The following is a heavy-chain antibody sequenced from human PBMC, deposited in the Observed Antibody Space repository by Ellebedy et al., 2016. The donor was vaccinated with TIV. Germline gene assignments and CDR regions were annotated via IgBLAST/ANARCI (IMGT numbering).Heavy chain of an antibody. J-gene: IGHJ1*01. D-gene: IGHD2-2*01. CDR2: ISGSGGST. Sequence: GESLKISXAASGFTFSSYAMSWVRQAPGKGLEWVSAISGSGGSTYYADSVKGRFTISRDNSKNTLYLQMNSLRAEDTAVYYCAKISSTSWYSQHWGQGTLVTVSS. V-gene: IGHV3-23*01. CDR1: GFTFSSYA. CDR3: AKISSTSWYSQH.